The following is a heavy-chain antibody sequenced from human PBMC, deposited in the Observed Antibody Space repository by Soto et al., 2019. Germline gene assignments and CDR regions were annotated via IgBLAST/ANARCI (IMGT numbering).Heavy chain of an antibody. J-gene: IGHJ4*02. CDR3: ARDPRRYSSSTSCYFGDY. V-gene: IGHV1-18*01. CDR2: ISAYNGNT. CDR1: GYTFTSYG. Sequence: QVQLVQSGAEVKKPGASVKVSCKASGYTFTSYGISWVRQAPGQGLEWMGWISAYNGNTNYAQKLQGRVTLTTDTPTRPADMELRRLRSDDTAVYSCARDPRRYSSSTSCYFGDYWGQGTLVTVSS. D-gene: IGHD2-2*01.